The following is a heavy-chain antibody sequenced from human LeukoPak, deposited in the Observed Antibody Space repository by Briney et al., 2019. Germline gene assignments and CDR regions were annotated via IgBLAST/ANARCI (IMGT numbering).Heavy chain of an antibody. J-gene: IGHJ5*02. CDR3: VSRYSGYDYWFDP. CDR2: IIPIFGTA. Sequence: SVKVSCKASGGTFSSYAISWVRQAPGQGLEWMGGIIPIFGTANYAEKFQGRVTITTDESTSTAYMELSSLRSEDTAVYYCVSRYSGYDYWFDPWGQGTLVTVSS. V-gene: IGHV1-69*05. CDR1: GGTFSSYA. D-gene: IGHD5-12*01.